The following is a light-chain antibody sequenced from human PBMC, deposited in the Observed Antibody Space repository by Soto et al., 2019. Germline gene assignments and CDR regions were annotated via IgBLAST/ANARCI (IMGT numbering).Light chain of an antibody. Sequence: ESVLTQSPATLSFTPGERATLSCRASQSVSSYLAWYQQKPGQAPRLLIYDASNRATGIPARFSGSGSGTDFTLTISSLEPEDFAVYYCQQDYTLPPLTFGGPSNVDI. CDR3: QQDYTLPPLT. CDR2: DAS. V-gene: IGKV3-11*01. J-gene: IGKJ4*01. CDR1: QSVSSY.